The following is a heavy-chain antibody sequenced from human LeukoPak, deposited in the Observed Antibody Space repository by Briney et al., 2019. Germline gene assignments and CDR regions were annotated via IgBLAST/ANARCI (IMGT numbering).Heavy chain of an antibody. CDR2: IYYSGST. D-gene: IGHD3-3*01. CDR1: GGSISSYY. V-gene: IGHV4-59*12. CDR3: VRYEGDF. Sequence: KPSETLSLTCTVSGGSISSYYWSWIRQPPGKGLEWIGYIYYSGSTNYNPSLKSRVTMSVDTSKNQFSLKLTSVTAADTAVYSCVRYEGDFWGQGTLVTVSS. J-gene: IGHJ4*02.